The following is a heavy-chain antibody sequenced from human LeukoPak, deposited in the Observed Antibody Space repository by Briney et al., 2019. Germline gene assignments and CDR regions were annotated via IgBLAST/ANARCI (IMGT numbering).Heavy chain of an antibody. CDR1: GGSISSSSYY. Sequence: SETPSLTCAVSGGSISSSSYYWGWIRQPPGKGLEWIGSMYYSGSTYYNPSLKSRVTISVDTSKNQFSLKLSSVTAADTALYYCARHSSLRTFDYWGQGTLVTVSS. V-gene: IGHV4-39*01. J-gene: IGHJ4*02. CDR2: MYYSGST. D-gene: IGHD1-1*01. CDR3: ARHSSLRTFDY.